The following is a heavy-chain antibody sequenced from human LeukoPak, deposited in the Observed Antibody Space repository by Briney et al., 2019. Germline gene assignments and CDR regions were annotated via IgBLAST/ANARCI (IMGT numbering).Heavy chain of an antibody. CDR3: ARGGEGLVAPSY. J-gene: IGHJ4*02. CDR1: GYTFNNYA. CDR2: INTKTGTP. V-gene: IGHV7-4-1*02. Sequence: ASVKVSCKASGYTFNNYAMHWVRQAPGQGLEWMGWINTKTGTPTYAPGFTGRFVFLLDTSASTAYLQISSLKADDAAVYYCARGGEGLVAPSYWGQGTLVTVSS. D-gene: IGHD3-16*01.